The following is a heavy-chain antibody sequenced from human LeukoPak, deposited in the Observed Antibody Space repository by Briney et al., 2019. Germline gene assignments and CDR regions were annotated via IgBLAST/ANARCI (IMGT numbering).Heavy chain of an antibody. D-gene: IGHD2-15*01. CDR1: GDSVSSNSAA. J-gene: IGHJ4*02. Sequence: SPTLSLTCAISGDSVSSNSAAWTWIRQSPSRGLEWLGRTYYRSKWYNDYAVSVKSRITINPDTSKNQFSLQLNSVTPEDTAVYYCARVCSGGSCYEFSGGYFDYWGQGTLVAVSS. CDR3: ARVCSGGSCYEFSGGYFDY. V-gene: IGHV6-1*01. CDR2: TYYRSKWYN.